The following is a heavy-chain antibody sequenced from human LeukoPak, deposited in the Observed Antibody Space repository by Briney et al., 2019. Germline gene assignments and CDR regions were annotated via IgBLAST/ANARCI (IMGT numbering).Heavy chain of an antibody. CDR2: INHSGST. CDR1: GYSISSGYY. Sequence: SETLSLTCAVSGYSISSGYYWGWIRQPPGKGLEWIGSINHSGSTYYNPSLKSRVTISIDTSKNHFSLNLSSVTAADTAVYYCSRGGNFAFWGQGTLVTVSS. V-gene: IGHV4-38-2*01. CDR3: SRGGNFAF. J-gene: IGHJ4*02.